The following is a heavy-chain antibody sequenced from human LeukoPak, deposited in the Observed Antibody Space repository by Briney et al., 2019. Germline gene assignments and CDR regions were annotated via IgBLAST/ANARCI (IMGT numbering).Heavy chain of an antibody. Sequence: PSETLSLTCTVSGGSISSSSYYWGWIRQPPGKGLEWIGSIYYSGSTYYNPSLKSRVTISVDTSKNQFSLKLSSVTAADTAVYYCARDQGGVVTAIGGYMRGDVFDYWGQGTLVTVSS. J-gene: IGHJ4*02. CDR1: GGSISSSSYY. CDR2: IYYSGST. D-gene: IGHD2-21*02. CDR3: ARDQGGVVTAIGGYMRGDVFDY. V-gene: IGHV4-39*07.